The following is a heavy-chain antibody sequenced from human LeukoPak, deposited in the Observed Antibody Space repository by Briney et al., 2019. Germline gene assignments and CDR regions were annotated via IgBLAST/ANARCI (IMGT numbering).Heavy chain of an antibody. CDR1: GYSISSGYY. CDR3: ARATPASIGWYHDYYYYYMDV. D-gene: IGHD6-19*01. V-gene: IGHV4-38-2*02. J-gene: IGHJ6*03. Sequence: SETLSLTCTVSGYSISSGYYWGWIRQPPGKGLEWIGSIYHSGSTYYNPSLKSRVTISVDTSKNQFSLKLSSVTAADTAMYYCARATPASIGWYHDYYYYYMDVWGKGTTVTVSS. CDR2: IYHSGST.